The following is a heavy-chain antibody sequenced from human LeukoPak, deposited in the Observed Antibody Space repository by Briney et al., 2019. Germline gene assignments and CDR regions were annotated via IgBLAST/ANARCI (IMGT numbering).Heavy chain of an antibody. CDR2: IYYSGST. CDR3: ARVRRGY. CDR1: GGSISSSSYY. Sequence: SETLSLTCTVSGGSISSSSYYWGWIRQPPGKGLEWIGSIYYSGSTYYNPSLKSRVTISVDTSKNQFSLKLSSVTAADTAVYYCARVRRGYWGQGTLVTVSS. V-gene: IGHV4-39*01. J-gene: IGHJ4*02. D-gene: IGHD3-10*01.